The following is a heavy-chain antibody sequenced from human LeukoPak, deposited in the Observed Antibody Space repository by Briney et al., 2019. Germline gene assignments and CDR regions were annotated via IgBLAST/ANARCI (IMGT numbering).Heavy chain of an antibody. J-gene: IGHJ6*03. CDR3: AKSLRGYSYGYGYYYYMDV. D-gene: IGHD5-18*01. CDR1: GFTFSSYG. Sequence: GGSLRLSCAASGFTFSSYGMHWVRQAPGKGLEWVAFIRYDGSNKYYADSVKGRFTISRDNSKNTLYLQMNSLRAEDMAVYYCAKSLRGYSYGYGYYYYMDVWGKGTTVTVSS. CDR2: IRYDGSNK. V-gene: IGHV3-30*02.